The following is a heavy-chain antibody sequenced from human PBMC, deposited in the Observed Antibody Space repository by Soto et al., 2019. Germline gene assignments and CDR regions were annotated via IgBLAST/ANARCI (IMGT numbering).Heavy chain of an antibody. CDR2: IQSGGTT. J-gene: IGHJ6*04. CDR1: GFTVSSKY. D-gene: IGHD2-15*01. Sequence: EVQLVESGGGLVQPGGSLRLSCAASGFTVSSKYMSWVRQAPGKGLEWVSLIQSGGTTYYADSVKGRFTISRDSSKNMLHRQMDSLRAEDTAVYYCARDDILCSGGSCYGVPVDVWGKGTTVTVSS. CDR3: ARDDILCSGGSCYGVPVDV. V-gene: IGHV3-66*01.